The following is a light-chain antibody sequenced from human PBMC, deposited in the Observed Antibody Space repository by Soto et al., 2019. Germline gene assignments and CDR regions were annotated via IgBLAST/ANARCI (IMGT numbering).Light chain of an antibody. J-gene: IGKJ4*01. CDR1: QDIGNF. CDR3: QKCKVAPFT. CDR2: AAS. Sequence: DIQMTQSPSSLSAFVGDRVTITCRASQDIGNFSAWYQQKPGKVPKLLIYAASTLPSGVPSRFSGSGSGTDFTLTISSLQPEDVATYYCQKCKVAPFTFGGGTKVEIK. V-gene: IGKV1-27*01.